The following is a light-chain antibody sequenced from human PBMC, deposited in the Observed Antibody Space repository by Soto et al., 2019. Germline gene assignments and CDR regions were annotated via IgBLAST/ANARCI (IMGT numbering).Light chain of an antibody. Sequence: QSLLTQPASVSGSPGQSITISCTGTSSDVGGSNHVSWYQQHPGKAPKLMIFDVSTRPSGVSNRFSVSKSGNTASLTISGLQAEDEADYYCSSYATSSTLVLFGGGTQLTVL. CDR3: SSYATSSTLVL. CDR1: SSDVGGSNH. J-gene: IGLJ3*02. V-gene: IGLV2-14*01. CDR2: DVS.